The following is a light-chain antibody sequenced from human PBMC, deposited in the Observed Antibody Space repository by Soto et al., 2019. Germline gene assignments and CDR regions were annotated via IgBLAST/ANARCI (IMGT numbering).Light chain of an antibody. J-gene: IGKJ1*01. V-gene: IGKV3-15*01. Sequence: EILVTQSPATLSVSPGERATLSCRSSQSVSSNLAWYQQTPGQAPRLLIYGASTRATGIPARFSGSGSGTEFTLTISSLQSEDFAVYYCQQYNNWPPWTFGQGPKV. CDR1: QSVSSN. CDR3: QQYNNWPPWT. CDR2: GAS.